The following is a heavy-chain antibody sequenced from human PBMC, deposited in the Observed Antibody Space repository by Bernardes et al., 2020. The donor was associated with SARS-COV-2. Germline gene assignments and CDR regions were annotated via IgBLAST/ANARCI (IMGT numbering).Heavy chain of an antibody. J-gene: IGHJ4*02. CDR3: AGHRVVDILIAYYTTEVDQ. CDR1: GGSISRYS. D-gene: IGHD3-9*01. Sequence: SETLSLTCAVSGGSISRYSWSWIRQPPGKGLEWIGFASNSGTTTYNPSLKSRVTISVDTSKSHFSLRLSSVTAADTAVYYCAGHRVVDILIAYYTTEVDQWGQGTLVTVSS. CDR2: ASNSGTT. V-gene: IGHV4-59*08.